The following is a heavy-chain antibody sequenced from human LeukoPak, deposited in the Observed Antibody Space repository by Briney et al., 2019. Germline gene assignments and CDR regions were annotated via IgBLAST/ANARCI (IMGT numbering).Heavy chain of an antibody. D-gene: IGHD6-19*01. Sequence: ATVKVSCKVSGYTLTELSMHWVRQAPGKGLEWMGGFDPEDGETIYAQKFQGRVTMTEDTSTDTAYMELSSLRSEDTAVYYCATRIIAVDFNWFDPWGQGTLVTVSS. J-gene: IGHJ5*02. CDR2: FDPEDGET. CDR3: ATRIIAVDFNWFDP. V-gene: IGHV1-24*01. CDR1: GYTLTELS.